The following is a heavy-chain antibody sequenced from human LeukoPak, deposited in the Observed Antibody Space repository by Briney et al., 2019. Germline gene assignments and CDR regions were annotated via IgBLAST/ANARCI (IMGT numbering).Heavy chain of an antibody. CDR3: ARGVTYYYDSSGYYFIDY. Sequence: SETLSLTCAVYGGSFSGYYWSWIRQPPGKGLEWIGEINHSGGTNYNPSLKSRVTISVDTSKNQFSLKLSSVTAADTAVYYCARGVTYYYDSSGYYFIDYWGQGTLVTVSS. CDR1: GGSFSGYY. V-gene: IGHV4-34*01. J-gene: IGHJ4*02. CDR2: INHSGGT. D-gene: IGHD3-22*01.